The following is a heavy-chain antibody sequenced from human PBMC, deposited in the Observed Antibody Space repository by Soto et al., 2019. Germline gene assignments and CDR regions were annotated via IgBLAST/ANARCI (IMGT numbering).Heavy chain of an antibody. CDR2: INHVGGT. Sequence: PSETLSLTCAVYGGFLSESYWTWIRQPPGKGLEWIGEINHVGGTNYNPSLKSRVTMSVDTSQNQFSLRLISGTAGDTAMYFCVRIRYQLPSSVLWLDPWGQGTPVTVSS. V-gene: IGHV4-34*01. D-gene: IGHD3-16*01. CDR3: VRIRYQLPSSVLWLDP. CDR1: GGFLSESY. J-gene: IGHJ5*02.